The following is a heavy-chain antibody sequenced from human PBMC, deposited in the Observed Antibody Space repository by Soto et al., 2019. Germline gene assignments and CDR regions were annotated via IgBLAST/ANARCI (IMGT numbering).Heavy chain of an antibody. D-gene: IGHD4-17*01. CDR3: AKDLLRGDYPYFDY. V-gene: IGHV3-30*18. J-gene: IGHJ4*02. Sequence: QVQLVESGGGVVQPGRSLRLSCAASGFTFSSYGMHWVRQAPGKGLEWVAVISYDGSNKYYADSVKGRFTISRDNSKNTLYLQMNSLRAEDTAVYYCAKDLLRGDYPYFDYWGQGTLVTVSS. CDR1: GFTFSSYG. CDR2: ISYDGSNK.